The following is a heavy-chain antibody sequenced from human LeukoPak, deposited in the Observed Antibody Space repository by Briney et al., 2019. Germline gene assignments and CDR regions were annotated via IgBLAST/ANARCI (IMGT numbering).Heavy chain of an antibody. V-gene: IGHV4-34*01. D-gene: IGHD5-18*01. CDR3: AGEDVDTAMARNWFDP. CDR2: INHSGST. J-gene: IGHJ5*02. CDR1: GGSFSGYY. Sequence: SETLSLTCAVYGGSFSGYYWSWIRQPPGKGLEWIGEINHSGSTNYNPSLKSRVTISVDTSKNQFSLKLSSVTAADTAVYYCAGEDVDTAMARNWFDPWGQGTLVTVSS.